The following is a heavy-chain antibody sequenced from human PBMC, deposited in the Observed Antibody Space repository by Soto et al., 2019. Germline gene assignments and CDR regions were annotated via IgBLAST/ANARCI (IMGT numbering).Heavy chain of an antibody. CDR3: ARQGFGAIHGLVDV. J-gene: IGHJ6*02. D-gene: IGHD3-10*01. V-gene: IGHV1-46*01. CDR1: EDTFTRYY. CDR2: INPSGGST. Sequence: ASVKVSCKASEDTFTRYYIHWVRQAPGQGLEWMGIINPSGGSTKYAQKFQGRLTVTRDPSTSTVDMQLSALRSEDTAVYYCARQGFGAIHGLVDVWGQGIKVTVSS.